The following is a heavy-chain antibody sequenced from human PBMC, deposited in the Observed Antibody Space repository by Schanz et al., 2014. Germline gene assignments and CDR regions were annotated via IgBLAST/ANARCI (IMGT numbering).Heavy chain of an antibody. D-gene: IGHD1-1*01. J-gene: IGHJ4*02. CDR3: ARAHGNNWCGKGLDY. CDR2: ISGTTTYT. Sequence: VQLVESGGGVVQPGGSLRLSCAASGFTFSSYAMSWVRQAPGKGLEWVSYISGTTTYTNYADSVKGRFTISRDNSKNTLYLQKNSLRADETAVYFCARAHGNNWCGKGLDYWGQGTQVTVSS. CDR1: GFTFSSYA. V-gene: IGHV3-21*05.